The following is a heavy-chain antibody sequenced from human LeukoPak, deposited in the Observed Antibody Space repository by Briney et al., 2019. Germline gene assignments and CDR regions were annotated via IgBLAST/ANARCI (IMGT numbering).Heavy chain of an antibody. CDR1: GFTFSSYE. J-gene: IGHJ6*03. V-gene: IGHV3-48*03. CDR3: AREVESYGSETYEYMDV. Sequence: GGSLRLSCAASGFTFSSYEMIWVRQAPGKGLEWVSYIGRSGSTMYYADSVKGRFTTSRDNAKNSLSLQMNSLRAEDTAVYYCAREVESYGSETYEYMDVWGKGTTVIVSS. D-gene: IGHD3-10*01. CDR2: IGRSGSTM.